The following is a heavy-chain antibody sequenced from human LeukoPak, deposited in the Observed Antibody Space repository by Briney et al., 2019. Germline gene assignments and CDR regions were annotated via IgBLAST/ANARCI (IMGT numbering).Heavy chain of an antibody. CDR1: GGSISSCDYY. Sequence: SETLSLTCTVSGGSISSCDYYWSWIRQPPGKGLEWIGYIYYSGSTYYNPSLKSRVTISVDTSKNQFSLKLSSVTAADTAVYYCARTRRDYFDYWGQGTLVTVSS. V-gene: IGHV4-30-4*08. J-gene: IGHJ4*02. CDR2: IYYSGST. CDR3: ARTRRDYFDY.